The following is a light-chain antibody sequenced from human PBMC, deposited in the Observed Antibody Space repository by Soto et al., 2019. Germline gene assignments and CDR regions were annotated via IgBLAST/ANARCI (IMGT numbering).Light chain of an antibody. CDR3: QQYDNLPLT. CDR2: DAS. V-gene: IGKV1-33*01. Sequence: IQMTQTPSSLSASVVDRVPITCQASQDISNYLNWYQQKPGKAPKLLIYDASNLETGVPSRFSGSGSGTDFTFTISSLQPEDIATYYCQQYDNLPLTFGQGTLLEVK. CDR1: QDISNY. J-gene: IGKJ5*01.